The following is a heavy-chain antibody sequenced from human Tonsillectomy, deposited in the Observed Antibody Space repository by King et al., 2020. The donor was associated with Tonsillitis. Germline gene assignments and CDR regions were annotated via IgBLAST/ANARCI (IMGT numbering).Heavy chain of an antibody. CDR2: IYPGDSYT. D-gene: IGHD2-21*01. V-gene: IGHV5-51*01. CDR1: GYIFTDYW. CDR3: ARRDLYCGGGATCQPWYIDF. Sequence: EVQLVESEAEVKQPGESLKISCKASGYIFTDYWLVWVRQMPGKGLEWMGIIYPGDSYTIYSPSFQGQVTISADRSIRTAYLQWHSLQASDTALYFCARRDLYCGGGATCQPWYIDFWGQGTLVTVSS. J-gene: IGHJ4*02.